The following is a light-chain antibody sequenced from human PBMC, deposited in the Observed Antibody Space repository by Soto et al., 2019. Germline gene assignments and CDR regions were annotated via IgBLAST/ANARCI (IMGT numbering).Light chain of an antibody. Sequence: EIVLTQSPGTLSLSPGERATLSCRASQSVSSSYLAWYQQKPGQAPRLLIYGASSRATGIPDRFSGSGSGTDFTLTISRLEPEDFAVYYCQQYGSSPGTFGQ. V-gene: IGKV3-20*01. CDR3: QQYGSSPGT. J-gene: IGKJ1*01. CDR1: QSVSSSY. CDR2: GAS.